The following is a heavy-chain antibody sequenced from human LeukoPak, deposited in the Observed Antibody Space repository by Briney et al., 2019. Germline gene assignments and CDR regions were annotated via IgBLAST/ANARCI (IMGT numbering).Heavy chain of an antibody. V-gene: IGHV3-21*04. CDR3: AKGGYGIVVVPAAPFDY. D-gene: IGHD2-2*01. CDR2: ISPDGGTT. Sequence: GGSLRLSCEASGFTFSSINMNWVRQAPGKGLEWVSSISPDGGTTYHADSVKGRFSTSRDNAKNTLYLQMNSLRAEDTTVYYCAKGGYGIVVVPAAPFDYWGQGTLVTVSS. J-gene: IGHJ4*02. CDR1: GFTFSSIN.